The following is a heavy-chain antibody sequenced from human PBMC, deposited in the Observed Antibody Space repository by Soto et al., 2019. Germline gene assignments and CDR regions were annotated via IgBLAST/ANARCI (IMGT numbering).Heavy chain of an antibody. Sequence: QMVESGGGVVQPGRSLTLSCVVSGFTFSSYGMHWVRQAPGKELEWVSVIWYDGSNKYYADSVKGRLTISRDKSKSTLYLQMNRLGAEDTAVYFCASVGSGVVIENYYGMDVWGQGTTVTVSS. CDR3: ASVGSGVVIENYYGMDV. CDR2: IWYDGSNK. V-gene: IGHV3-33*01. J-gene: IGHJ6*02. CDR1: GFTFSSYG. D-gene: IGHD3-3*01.